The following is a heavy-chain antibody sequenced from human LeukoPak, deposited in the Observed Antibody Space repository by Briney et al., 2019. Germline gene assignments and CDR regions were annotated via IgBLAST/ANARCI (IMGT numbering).Heavy chain of an antibody. CDR1: GGSISSYY. CDR2: IYYSGST. D-gene: IGHD2-15*01. CDR3: ARDGGAGSLPS. V-gene: IGHV4-59*01. Sequence: SETLSLTCTVSGGSISSYYWSWIRQPPGKGLEWLGYIYYSGSTNYNPSLKSRVTISVDTSKNQFSLKLSSVTAADTAVYYCARDGGAGSLPSWGQGTLVTVSS. J-gene: IGHJ4*02.